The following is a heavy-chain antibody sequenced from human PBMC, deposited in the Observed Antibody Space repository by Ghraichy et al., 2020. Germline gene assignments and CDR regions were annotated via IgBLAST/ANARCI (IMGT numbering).Heavy chain of an antibody. Sequence: GESLNISCSASGFTFSRYDMHWVRQAPGKGLEYVSGISDSGGSTYSADSVKGRFTISRDNFKKTLYLQMSSLRDEDTAVYYCVKQGGGSSSSPFDPWGQGILVTVSS. CDR1: GFTFSRYD. D-gene: IGHD6-6*01. J-gene: IGHJ5*02. CDR3: VKQGGGSSSSPFDP. CDR2: ISDSGGST. V-gene: IGHV3-64D*06.